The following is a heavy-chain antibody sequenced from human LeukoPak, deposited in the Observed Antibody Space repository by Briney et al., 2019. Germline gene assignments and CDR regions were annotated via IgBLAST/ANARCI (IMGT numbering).Heavy chain of an antibody. D-gene: IGHD2-2*02. CDR2: INHSGST. CDR1: GGSFSGYY. J-gene: IGHJ4*02. CDR3: ARSPAWDIVVVPAATPFDH. V-gene: IGHV4-34*01. Sequence: SSETLSLTCAVYGGSFSGYYWSWIRQPPGKGLEWIGEINHSGSTNYNPSLKSRVTISVDTSKNQFSLKLSSVTAADTAVYYCARSPAWDIVVVPAATPFDHWGQGTLVTVSS.